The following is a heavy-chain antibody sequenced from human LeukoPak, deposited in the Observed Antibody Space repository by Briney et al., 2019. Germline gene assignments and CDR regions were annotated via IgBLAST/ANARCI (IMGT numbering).Heavy chain of an antibody. CDR3: AGGEWELYS. CDR1: GDSISSYY. Sequence: SETLSLTCTVSGDSISSYYWSWIRQPPGKGLEWIGYIYTSGSTNYNPSLKSRVTISVDTSKNQFSLKLSSVTAADTAVYYCAGGEWELYSWGQGTLVTVSS. CDR2: IYTSGST. V-gene: IGHV4-4*09. J-gene: IGHJ4*02. D-gene: IGHD1-26*01.